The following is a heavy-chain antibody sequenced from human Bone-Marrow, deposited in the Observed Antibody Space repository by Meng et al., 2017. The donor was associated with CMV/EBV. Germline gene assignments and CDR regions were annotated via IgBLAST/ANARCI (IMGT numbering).Heavy chain of an antibody. CDR1: GFTFSSYE. V-gene: IGHV3-48*03. CDR3: ARLGVVVAGKVDY. J-gene: IGHJ4*02. D-gene: IGHD6-19*01. CDR2: ISSSGSAI. Sequence: SLKISCAASGFTFSSYEMNWVRQAPGKGLEWVSYISSSGSAIYYADSVRGRFTISRDNAKNSVYLQMNSLRADDTAVYYRARLGVVVAGKVDYWGQGTLVTVSS.